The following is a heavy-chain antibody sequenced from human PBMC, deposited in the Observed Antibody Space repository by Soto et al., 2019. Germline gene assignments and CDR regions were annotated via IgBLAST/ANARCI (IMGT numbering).Heavy chain of an antibody. V-gene: IGHV4-59*02. D-gene: IGHD4-17*01. CDR2: IYYTWTT. Sequence: SETLSLTCTVSGGFVTSYYWSWIRQPPGQGMEWIGYIYYTWTTNYNPSLKSRVTISVDTSKSQFSLKLSSVTAADTAVYYCARDGGHGDKGYALDLWGQGTMVTVSS. CDR3: ARDGGHGDKGYALDL. J-gene: IGHJ3*01. CDR1: GGFVTSYY.